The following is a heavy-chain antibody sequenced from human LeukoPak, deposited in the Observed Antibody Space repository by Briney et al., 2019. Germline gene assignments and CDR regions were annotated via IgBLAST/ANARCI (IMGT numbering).Heavy chain of an antibody. CDR1: GGSISSYY. J-gene: IGHJ6*03. V-gene: IGHV4-4*07. CDR3: ARGKNTYYYYMDV. CDR2: IYTSGST. Sequence: SETLSLTCTVSGGSISSYYWSWIRQPAGKGLEWIGRIYTSGSTNYNPSLKSRVTMSVGTSKNQFSLKLSPVTAADTAVYYCARGKNTYYYYMDVWGKGTTVTVSS.